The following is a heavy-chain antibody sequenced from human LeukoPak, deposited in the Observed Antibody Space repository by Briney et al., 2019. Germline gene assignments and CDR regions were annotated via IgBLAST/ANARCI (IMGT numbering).Heavy chain of an antibody. CDR1: GDSISTYY. CDR2: IYGRGST. Sequence: SETLSLTCSVSGDSISTYYWSWIRQPGGKGLEWIGRIYGRGSTYYNPSLKNRVTMSVDTSKNQFSLKLNSVTAADTAVYYCARHVTGTTRLDYWGQGTLVTVSS. J-gene: IGHJ4*02. V-gene: IGHV4-4*07. CDR3: ARHVTGTTRLDY. D-gene: IGHD1-7*01.